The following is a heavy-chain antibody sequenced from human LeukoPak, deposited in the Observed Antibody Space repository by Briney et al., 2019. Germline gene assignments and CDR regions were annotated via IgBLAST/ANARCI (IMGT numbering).Heavy chain of an antibody. D-gene: IGHD6-13*01. CDR2: ISYDGRNK. Sequence: PGRSLRLSCAASGFTFNSFGMHWVRQAPGKGLEWLAVISYDGRNKYYADSVKGRFTISRDNSKNTLYLQMNSLRAEDTAMYYCAKDRSSSIASSFDYWGQGTLVTVSS. CDR1: GFTFNSFG. V-gene: IGHV3-30*18. CDR3: AKDRSSSIASSFDY. J-gene: IGHJ4*02.